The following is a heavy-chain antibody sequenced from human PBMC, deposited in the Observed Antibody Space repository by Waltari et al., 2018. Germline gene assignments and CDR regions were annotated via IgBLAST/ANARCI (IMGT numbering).Heavy chain of an antibody. J-gene: IGHJ4*02. Sequence: EVQLVESGGGLVQAGGSLRLSWAALGFTFGESWMTVVRQAPGKGLEWLANIKKDGSEKYYVDSVKGRFTVSRDNAKNSLYLQMSSLRAEDTAVYYCARDRGYCGGDCYKNLDSWGQGTLVAVSS. CDR1: GFTFGESW. V-gene: IGHV3-7*01. CDR3: ARDRGYCGGDCYKNLDS. D-gene: IGHD2-21*01. CDR2: IKKDGSEK.